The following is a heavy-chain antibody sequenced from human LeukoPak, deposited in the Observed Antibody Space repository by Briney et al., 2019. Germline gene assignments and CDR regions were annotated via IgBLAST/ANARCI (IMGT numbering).Heavy chain of an antibody. Sequence: SSETLSLTCSVSDDSIRNYFWSWIRQPAGKGLEWIGRIYTSGSIDYKPSLRSRVTMSVDTSRNQFSLKLTSVTAADTAVYYCVRESKTYDGSGYYHDYWGQGTLVTVSS. D-gene: IGHD3-22*01. CDR3: VRESKTYDGSGYYHDY. J-gene: IGHJ4*02. V-gene: IGHV4-4*07. CDR1: DDSIRNYF. CDR2: IYTSGSI.